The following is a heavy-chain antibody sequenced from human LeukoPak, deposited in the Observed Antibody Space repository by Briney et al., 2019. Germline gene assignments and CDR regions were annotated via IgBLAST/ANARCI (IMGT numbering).Heavy chain of an antibody. CDR3: AKSVAIYFYYGLDV. J-gene: IGHJ6*02. D-gene: IGHD3-3*01. V-gene: IGHV3-30*18. CDR1: GLTFSGYD. Sequence: GGSLRLSCAASGLTFSGYDMHWVRRAPGKGPEWVAVMSYGGQNERYADSVKGRFTVSRDNPKNTVYLEMNSLRVEDTAPYYCAKSVAIYFYYGLDVWGQGTTVTVSS. CDR2: MSYGGQNE.